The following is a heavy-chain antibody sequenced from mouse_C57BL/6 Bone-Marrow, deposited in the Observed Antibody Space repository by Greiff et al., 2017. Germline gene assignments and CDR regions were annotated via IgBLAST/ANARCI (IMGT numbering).Heavy chain of an antibody. D-gene: IGHD2-4*01. Sequence: QVQLKQSGAELARPGASVKLSCKASGYTFTSYGISWVKQRTGQGLEWIGEIYPRSGNTYYNEKFKGKATLTADKSSSTAYMELRSLTSEDSAVYFCARSGDYDYDGAMDYWGQGTSVTVSS. J-gene: IGHJ4*01. CDR2: IYPRSGNT. CDR1: GYTFTSYG. CDR3: ARSGDYDYDGAMDY. V-gene: IGHV1-81*01.